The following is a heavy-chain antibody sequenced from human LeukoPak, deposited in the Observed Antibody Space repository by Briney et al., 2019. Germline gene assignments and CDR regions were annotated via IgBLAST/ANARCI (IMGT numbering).Heavy chain of an antibody. D-gene: IGHD3-22*01. Sequence: GGSLRLSCSASGFTFSSYGMHWVRQAPGKGLEWVAVISYDGSNKYYADSAKGRFTISRDNSKNTLYLQMNSLRAEDTAVYYCAKDHGHYYDSSGQERPWDWGQGTLVTVSS. CDR2: ISYDGSNK. CDR3: AKDHGHYYDSSGQERPWD. J-gene: IGHJ4*02. CDR1: GFTFSSYG. V-gene: IGHV3-30*18.